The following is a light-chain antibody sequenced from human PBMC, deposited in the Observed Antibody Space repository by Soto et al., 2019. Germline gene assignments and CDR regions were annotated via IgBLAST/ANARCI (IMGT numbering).Light chain of an antibody. J-gene: IGKJ5*01. Sequence: EIVLTQSPGTLSLSPGERATLSCRSSQSVSSSYLAWYQQKPGQAPRLLIYGASSRATGIPDRFSGSGSGTDFTLTISSLEPDDFAVYYCQQRADWPITFGQGTRLEI. CDR3: QQRADWPIT. CDR2: GAS. V-gene: IGKV3D-20*02. CDR1: QSVSSSY.